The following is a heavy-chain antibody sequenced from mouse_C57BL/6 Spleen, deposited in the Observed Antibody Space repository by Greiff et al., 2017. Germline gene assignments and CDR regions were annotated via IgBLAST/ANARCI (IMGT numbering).Heavy chain of an antibody. CDR3: ARDGFPYYFDY. V-gene: IGHV1-52*01. J-gene: IGHJ2*01. Sequence: QVQLKQPGAELVRPGSSVKLSCKASGYTFTSYWMHWVKQRPIQGLEWIGNIDPSDSETHYNQKFKDKATLTVDKSSSTAYMQLSSLTSEDSAVYYCARDGFPYYFDYWGQGTTLTVSS. CDR2: IDPSDSET. CDR1: GYTFTSYW.